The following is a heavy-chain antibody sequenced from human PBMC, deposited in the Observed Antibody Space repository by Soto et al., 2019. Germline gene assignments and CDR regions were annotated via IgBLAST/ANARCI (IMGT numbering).Heavy chain of an antibody. D-gene: IGHD2-15*01. V-gene: IGHV3-30*18. Sequence: GGSLRLSCAASGFTFSSYGMHWVRQAPGKGLEWVAVISYDGSNKYYADSVKGRFTISRDNSKNTLYLQMNSLRAEDTAVYYCAKDQRYCSGGSCYYFDYWGQGTLVTVSS. CDR2: ISYDGSNK. CDR3: AKDQRYCSGGSCYYFDY. CDR1: GFTFSSYG. J-gene: IGHJ4*02.